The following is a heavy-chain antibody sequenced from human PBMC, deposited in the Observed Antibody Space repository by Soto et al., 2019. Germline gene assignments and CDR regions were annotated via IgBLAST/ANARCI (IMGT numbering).Heavy chain of an antibody. CDR2: IYSSDGT. D-gene: IGHD6-19*01. CDR1: GGSISSYY. CDR3: WRDRLGRAVFNWFDP. V-gene: IGHV4-4*07. Sequence: SETLSLTCTASGGSISSYYWSWIRQPAGEGLEWIGRIYSSDGTNYNPSPKRRGTMSADTSTSQFSLKLISVTAADTTAMYYWRDRLGRAVFNWFDPWGQGTLVTVSS. J-gene: IGHJ5*02.